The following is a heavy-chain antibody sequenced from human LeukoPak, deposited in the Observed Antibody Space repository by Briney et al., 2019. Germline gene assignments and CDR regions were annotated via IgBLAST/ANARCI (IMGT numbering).Heavy chain of an antibody. J-gene: IGHJ4*02. Sequence: PSETLSLTCTVSGGSISSSSYYWGWIRQPPGKGLEWIGSIYYSGSTYYNPSLKSRVTISVDKSKNQFSLKLSSVTAADTAVYYCARRRSSPLGEDDYWGQGTLVTVSS. V-gene: IGHV4-39*07. CDR1: GGSISSSSYY. CDR3: ARRRSSPLGEDDY. D-gene: IGHD3-16*01. CDR2: IYYSGST.